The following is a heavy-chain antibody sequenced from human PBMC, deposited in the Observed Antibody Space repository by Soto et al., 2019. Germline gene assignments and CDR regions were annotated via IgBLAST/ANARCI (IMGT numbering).Heavy chain of an antibody. Sequence: QVQLVQSGAEVRKPGSSVKVSCQSFGGSFSSYAFSWVRQAPGQGLEWMGGLIVILGTTNYAQKFKGRVTFTADESSSTAYMEVSSLESEDTAIYYCASVYYDSSGYSLDYWGQGTQVTVSS. CDR3: ASVYYDSSGYSLDY. CDR1: GGSFSSYA. D-gene: IGHD3-22*01. J-gene: IGHJ4*02. V-gene: IGHV1-69*01. CDR2: LIVILGTT.